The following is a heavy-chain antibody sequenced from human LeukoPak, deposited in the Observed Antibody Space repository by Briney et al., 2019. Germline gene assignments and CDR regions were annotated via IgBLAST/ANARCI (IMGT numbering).Heavy chain of an antibody. D-gene: IGHD5-18*01. Sequence: SVKVSCKASGGTFSSYAISWVRQAPGQGLEWMGGIIPIFGTANYAQKFQGRVTITADESTSTAYMELSSLRSEDTAVYYCAKAVDTAMVGADYYYYYCMDVWGKGTTVTVSS. J-gene: IGHJ6*03. CDR2: IIPIFGTA. CDR3: AKAVDTAMVGADYYYYYCMDV. V-gene: IGHV1-69*13. CDR1: GGTFSSYA.